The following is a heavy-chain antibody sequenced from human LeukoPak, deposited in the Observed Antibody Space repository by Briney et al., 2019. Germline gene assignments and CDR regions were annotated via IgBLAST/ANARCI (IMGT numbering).Heavy chain of an antibody. D-gene: IGHD5-18*01. V-gene: IGHV3-21*01. CDR2: ISSSSSYI. CDR3: ARDPTMVTGHY. Sequence: GGSLRLSCAASGFTFSSYSMNWVRQAPGKGLEWVSSISSSSSYIYYADSVKGRFTISRDNAKNPLYLQMNSLRAEDTVVYYCARDPTMVTGHYWGQGTLVTVSS. CDR1: GFTFSSYS. J-gene: IGHJ4*02.